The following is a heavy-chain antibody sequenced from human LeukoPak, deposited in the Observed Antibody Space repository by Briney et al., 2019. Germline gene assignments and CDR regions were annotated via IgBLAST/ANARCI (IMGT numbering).Heavy chain of an antibody. V-gene: IGHV4-34*01. CDR2: INHSGST. J-gene: IGHJ3*02. Sequence: SETLSLTCAVYGGSFSGYYWIWIRQPPGKGLEWIGEINHSGSTNYNPSLKSRVTISVDTSKNQFSLKLSSVTAADTAVYYCASSSGRGAFDIWGQGTMVTVSS. D-gene: IGHD6-19*01. CDR3: ASSSGRGAFDI. CDR1: GGSFSGYY.